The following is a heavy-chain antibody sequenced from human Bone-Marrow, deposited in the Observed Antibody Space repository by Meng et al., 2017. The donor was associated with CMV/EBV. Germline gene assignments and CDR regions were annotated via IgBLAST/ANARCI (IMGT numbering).Heavy chain of an antibody. CDR1: GGSISSSSYY. Sequence: SETLSLTCTVSGGSISSSSYYWGWIRQPPGKGLEWIGSIYYSGSTYYNPSLKSRVTISVDTSKNQFSLKLSSVTAADTAVYYCARESYCSSTSCYFAYYYYYGMDVWGQGTTVTVSS. D-gene: IGHD2-2*01. CDR3: ARESYCSSTSCYFAYYYYYGMDV. V-gene: IGHV4-39*07. CDR2: IYYSGST. J-gene: IGHJ6*02.